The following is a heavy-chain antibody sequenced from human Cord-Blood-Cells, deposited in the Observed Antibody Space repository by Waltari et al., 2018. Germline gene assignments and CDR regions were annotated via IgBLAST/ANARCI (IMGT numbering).Heavy chain of an antibody. CDR2: ISGSGGRT. J-gene: IGHJ4*02. CDR1: GFTFSSYA. Sequence: EVQLLESGGGLVQPGGSLRLSCAASGFTFSSYAMSWVGQAPGKGLEWVSAISGSGGRTYYAESGKGRFTISRDNYKNTLYLQMNSLRAEDTAVYYCAKDRDGLFDYWGQGTLVTVSS. D-gene: IGHD3-10*01. CDR3: AKDRDGLFDY. V-gene: IGHV3-23*01.